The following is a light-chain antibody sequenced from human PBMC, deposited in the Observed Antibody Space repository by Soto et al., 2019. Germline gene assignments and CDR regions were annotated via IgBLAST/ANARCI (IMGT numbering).Light chain of an antibody. CDR1: QSISTW. V-gene: IGKV1-5*03. Sequence: DIQLTQSPSTLSASIGDRVTITCRASQSISTWLAWYQQKPGTAPKLLIYKASTLEGGVPSRFGGSRSGTVFPLTISSLQHDDFSSYYCQHYNDSFPYTFGQGTKLEIK. CDR3: QHYNDSFPYT. J-gene: IGKJ2*01. CDR2: KAS.